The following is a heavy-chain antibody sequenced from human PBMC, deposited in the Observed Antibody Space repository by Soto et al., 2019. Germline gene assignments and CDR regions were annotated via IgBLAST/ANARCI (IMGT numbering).Heavy chain of an antibody. J-gene: IGHJ5*02. CDR3: ARQYCSSTSCSWFDP. D-gene: IGHD2-2*01. CDR2: ISAYNGNT. V-gene: IGHV1-18*04. Sequence: ASLKVSCKASGYTFTSYGISWVRQAPGQGLEWMGWISAYNGNTNYAQKLQGRVTMTTDTSTSTAYMELRSLRSDDTAVYYCARQYCSSTSCSWFDPWGQGTLVTVSS. CDR1: GYTFTSYG.